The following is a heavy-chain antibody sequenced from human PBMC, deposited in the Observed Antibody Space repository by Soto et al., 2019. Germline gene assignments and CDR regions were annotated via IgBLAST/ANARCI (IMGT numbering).Heavy chain of an antibody. CDR2: INPKFGDT. CDR3: ARDPLGNLNYYCDY. CDR1: GYIFTGYY. D-gene: IGHD3-16*01. V-gene: IGHV1-2*02. Sequence: APVKVSCKASGYIFTGYYMHWVRQAPGQGLQWMGWINPKFGDTNYAQNFQGRVTLTRDTSTGTAYMELSSLRSDDTAVYYCARDPLGNLNYYCDYWGQGTLVTVSS. J-gene: IGHJ4*02.